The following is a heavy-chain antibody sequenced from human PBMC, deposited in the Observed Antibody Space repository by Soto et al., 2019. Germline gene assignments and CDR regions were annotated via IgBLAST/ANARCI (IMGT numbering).Heavy chain of an antibody. CDR2: IYHSGST. Sequence: QLQLQESGSGLVKPSQTLSLTCAVSGGSISSGGYSWSWVRQPPGKGLEWIGYIYHSGSTYYNPSLKSRVTISVDRSKNQFSLKLSSVTAADTAVYYCAHSTSPYGMDVWGQGTTVTVSS. CDR3: AHSTSPYGMDV. V-gene: IGHV4-30-2*01. D-gene: IGHD2-2*01. J-gene: IGHJ6*02. CDR1: GGSISSGGYS.